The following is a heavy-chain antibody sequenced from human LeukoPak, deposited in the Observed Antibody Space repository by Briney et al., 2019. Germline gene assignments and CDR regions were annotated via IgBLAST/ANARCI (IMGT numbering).Heavy chain of an antibody. CDR2: INPNSGGT. Sequence: ASVKVSCKASGYTFTSYYMHWVRQAPGQGLEWMGWINPNSGGTNYAQKFQGRVTMTRDTSISTAYMELSRLRSDDTAVYYCARIDYGPYYYYYYGMDVWGQGTTVTVSS. V-gene: IGHV1-2*02. CDR3: ARIDYGPYYYYYYGMDV. J-gene: IGHJ6*02. D-gene: IGHD4/OR15-4a*01. CDR1: GYTFTSYY.